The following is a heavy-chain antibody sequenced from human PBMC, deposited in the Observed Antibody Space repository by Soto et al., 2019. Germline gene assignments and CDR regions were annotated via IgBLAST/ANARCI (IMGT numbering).Heavy chain of an antibody. CDR3: ARGVGFGYYYYHMDL. J-gene: IGHJ6*02. V-gene: IGHV4-61*01. CDR1: GDSVTSVSDY. Sequence: QVQLQESGPGLVKPSETLSLTCTVSGDSVTSVSDYWSWIRQPPGKGLEWIGYIYYGGSADYNPSLRSRVTISIDTSKNQFSLKLTSVTAADTAVYYCARGVGFGYYYYHMDLWGQGTTVTVSS. D-gene: IGHD3-10*01. CDR2: IYYGGSA.